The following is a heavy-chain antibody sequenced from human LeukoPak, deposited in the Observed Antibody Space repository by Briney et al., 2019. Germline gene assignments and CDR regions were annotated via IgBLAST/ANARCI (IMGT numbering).Heavy chain of an antibody. V-gene: IGHV2-70*01. Sequence: SGPALLKPTPTLTLTCTFSGFSLRTSGKCVRWIRQPPGKALEWLSLMDWDDDNYYSTSLKTRLTISKDTSKNQVVLTMYNMDPVDTATYYCARVTQGQPYFFDYWGQGTLVTASS. J-gene: IGHJ4*02. CDR1: GFSLRTSGKC. CDR3: ARVTQGQPYFFDY. CDR2: MDWDDDN. D-gene: IGHD2-2*01.